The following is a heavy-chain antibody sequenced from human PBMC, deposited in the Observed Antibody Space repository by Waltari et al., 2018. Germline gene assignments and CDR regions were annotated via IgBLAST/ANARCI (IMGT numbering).Heavy chain of an antibody. CDR3: ARGLKYGDYARAY. D-gene: IGHD4-17*01. V-gene: IGHV1-46*03. CDR1: GYTFTSYF. CDR2: INPGGGRT. Sequence: QVQLVQSGAEVKKPGASVRVSCLTSGYTFTSYFIHWVRQAPGQGLEWGGAINPGGGRTSYSQKTQNRVTVTMDAPTTTVYMDLSGLRSEDTAVYFCARGLKYGDYARAYWGQGTLVTVSS. J-gene: IGHJ4*02.